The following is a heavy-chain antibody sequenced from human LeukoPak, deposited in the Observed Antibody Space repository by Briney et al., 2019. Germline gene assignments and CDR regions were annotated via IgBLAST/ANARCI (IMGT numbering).Heavy chain of an antibody. CDR3: ARGGGYCTNNVCPPWFDP. CDR2: MYLSGTT. J-gene: IGHJ5*02. CDR1: GDSINSLDL. V-gene: IGHV4-4*02. Sequence: SGTLSLTCTVSGDSINSLDLWSWVRQPPGKGLEWIGEMYLSGTTHSNPSVKSRVTISIDKSKNQFFLNLSSVTAADTAVYYCARGGGYCTNNVCPPWFDPWGQGALVTVSS. D-gene: IGHD2-8*01.